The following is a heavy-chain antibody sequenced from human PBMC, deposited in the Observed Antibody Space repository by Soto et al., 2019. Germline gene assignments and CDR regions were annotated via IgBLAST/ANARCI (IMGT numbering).Heavy chain of an antibody. V-gene: IGHV3-30*01. CDR3: ARGLRGTTTGYFDY. D-gene: IGHD6-13*01. Sequence: DSVKGRFTFSRDNSKNTLYLQMNSLRAEDTAVYYCARGLRGTTTGYFDYWGQGTLVTVSS. J-gene: IGHJ4*02.